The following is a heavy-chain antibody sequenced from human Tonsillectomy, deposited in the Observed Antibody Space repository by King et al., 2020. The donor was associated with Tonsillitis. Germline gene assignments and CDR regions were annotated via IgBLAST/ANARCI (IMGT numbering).Heavy chain of an antibody. CDR2: IIPIFGTT. CDR1: GGTFSSYG. D-gene: IGHD3-3*01. J-gene: IGHJ6*03. V-gene: IGHV1-69*01. CDR3: ARGMTIFGVVTPNMDV. Sequence: VQLVESGAEVKKPGSSVTVSCTASGGTFSSYGISWVRQAPGHGLEWMGGIIPIFGTTKYAQKFQGRVTITADESTSTAYMELSSLRSEDTAVYYCARGMTIFGVVTPNMDVWGKGTTVTVSS.